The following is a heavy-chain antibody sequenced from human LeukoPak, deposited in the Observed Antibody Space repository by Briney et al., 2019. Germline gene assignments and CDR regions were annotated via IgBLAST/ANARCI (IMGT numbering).Heavy chain of an antibody. CDR2: INAGNGHT. D-gene: IGHD3-22*01. Sequence: ASVNVSCKASGYTFTSYAMHWGRQAPGQRVERMGWINAGNGHTKYSQKFQGRVTITRDTSASTAYMELSSLRSEDTAVYYCARTQYPTYYYDSSGQAGGAFDIWGQGTMVTVSS. V-gene: IGHV1-3*01. CDR1: GYTFTSYA. CDR3: ARTQYPTYYYDSSGQAGGAFDI. J-gene: IGHJ3*02.